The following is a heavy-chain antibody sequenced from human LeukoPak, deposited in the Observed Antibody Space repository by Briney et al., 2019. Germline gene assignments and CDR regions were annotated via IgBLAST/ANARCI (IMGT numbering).Heavy chain of an antibody. CDR3: VRSITMFQY. V-gene: IGHV3-20*04. CDR2: ISLNGGSR. Sequence: PGGSLRLSCAASGFTFDDYGMSWLRQAPGKGLEWVSGISLNGGSRGYADSVKGRFTISRDNAKNSLYLQMNSLNAEDTALYYCVRSITMFQYWGQGTLVTVSS. D-gene: IGHD3-10*01. CDR1: GFTFDDYG. J-gene: IGHJ1*01.